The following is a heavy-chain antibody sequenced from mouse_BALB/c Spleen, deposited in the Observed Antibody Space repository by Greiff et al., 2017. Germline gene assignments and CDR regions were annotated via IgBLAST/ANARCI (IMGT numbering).Heavy chain of an antibody. CDR3: ARGRSWAMDY. CDR2: IRNKANGYTT. D-gene: IGHD3-1*01. CDR1: GFTFTDYY. V-gene: IGHV7-3*02. J-gene: IGHJ4*01. Sequence: VQGVESGGGLVQPGGSLRLSCATSGFTFTDYYMSWVRQPPGKALEWLGFIRNKANGYTTEYSASVKGRFTISRDNSQSILYLQMNTLRAEDSATYYCARGRSWAMDYWGQGTSVTVAS.